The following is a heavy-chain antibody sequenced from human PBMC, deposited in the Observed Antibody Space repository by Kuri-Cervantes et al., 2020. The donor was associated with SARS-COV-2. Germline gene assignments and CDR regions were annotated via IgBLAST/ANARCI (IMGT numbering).Heavy chain of an antibody. CDR2: IYWNDDK. J-gene: IGHJ4*02. CDR1: AFSLSTSGGG. V-gene: IGHV2-5*01. Sequence: SGPTLVKPTQTLTQNYTLSAFSLSTSGGGVGLIRQPPGKALEWLALIYWNDDKRYSPSLKSRLTITKDTSKNQVVVKMTNMDPAETATYYCARDIAAAGTGYIDYWGQGTLVTVSS. CDR3: ARDIAAAGTGYIDY. D-gene: IGHD6-13*01.